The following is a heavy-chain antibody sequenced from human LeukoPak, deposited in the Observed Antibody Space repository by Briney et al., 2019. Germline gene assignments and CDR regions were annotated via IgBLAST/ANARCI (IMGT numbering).Heavy chain of an antibody. V-gene: IGHV3-74*01. J-gene: IGHJ4*02. D-gene: IGHD3-22*01. CDR3: ARADYYDRTLPFGY. CDR2: INSDGSTT. CDR1: GFTFSSYW. Sequence: VRSLRLSCAASGFTFSSYWMHWVRQAPGKGLVWVSRINSDGSTTTYADSVKGRFTISRDNAKNTLYLQMSSLRAEDTAVYYCARADYYDRTLPFGYWGQGTLVTVSS.